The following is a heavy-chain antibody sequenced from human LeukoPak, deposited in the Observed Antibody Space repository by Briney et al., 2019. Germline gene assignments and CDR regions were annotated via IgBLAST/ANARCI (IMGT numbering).Heavy chain of an antibody. D-gene: IGHD3-16*01. CDR1: GYTFTGYY. V-gene: IGHV1-2*02. CDR3: ARVPSGGDRFDP. Sequence: ASVKVSCKASGYTFTGYYLHWVRQAPGQGLEWMGCVNPNSGDTNYAQNFQGRVAMTRDTSINTAYMELSSLRSEDTAVYYCARVPSGGDRFDPWGQGTLVTVSS. CDR2: VNPNSGDT. J-gene: IGHJ5*02.